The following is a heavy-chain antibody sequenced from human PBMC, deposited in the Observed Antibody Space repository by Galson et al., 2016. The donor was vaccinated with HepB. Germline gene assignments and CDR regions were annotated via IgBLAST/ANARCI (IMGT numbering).Heavy chain of an antibody. D-gene: IGHD3-10*01. CDR1: GFTFSNFG. J-gene: IGHJ4*02. Sequence: SLRLSCAASGFTFSNFGMSWVRQAPGEGLEWVTTINIGGDVTYYADSVKGRFTISRDNSKNTLWLQMNSLRADDTAVYYCAKDTGRLPLDYWGQGTLVTVSS. CDR3: AKDTGRLPLDY. CDR2: INIGGDVT. V-gene: IGHV3-23*01.